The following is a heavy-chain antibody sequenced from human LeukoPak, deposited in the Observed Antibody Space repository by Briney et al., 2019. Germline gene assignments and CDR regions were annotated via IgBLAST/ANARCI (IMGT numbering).Heavy chain of an antibody. D-gene: IGHD3-16*01. CDR1: GYTFTSYD. V-gene: IGHV1-8*01. CDR2: MNPNSGNT. J-gene: IGHJ5*02. Sequence: GASVKVSCKASGYTFTSYDINWVRQATGQGLEWMGWMNPNSGNTGYAQKFQGRVTMTRDTSISTAYMELSRLTSDDTAVYYCARRVMFTFGGFANNWFDPWGPGTLVTVSS. CDR3: ARRVMFTFGGFANNWFDP.